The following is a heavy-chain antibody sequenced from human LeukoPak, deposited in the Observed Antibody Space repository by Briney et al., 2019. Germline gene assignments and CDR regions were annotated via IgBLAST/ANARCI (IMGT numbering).Heavy chain of an antibody. J-gene: IGHJ3*02. CDR3: AKAPYYYDSSGFFDI. CDR1: GFTFSSYE. D-gene: IGHD3-22*01. CDR2: ISSSGSTI. Sequence: GSLRLSCAASGFTFSSYEMNWVRQAPGKGLEWVSYISSSGSTIYYADSVKGRFTISRDNSKNTLYLQMNSLRAEDTAVYYCAKAPYYYDSSGFFDIWGQGTMVTVSS. V-gene: IGHV3-48*03.